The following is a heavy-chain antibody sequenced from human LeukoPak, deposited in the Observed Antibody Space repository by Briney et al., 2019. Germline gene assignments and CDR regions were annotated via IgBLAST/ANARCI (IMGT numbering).Heavy chain of an antibody. CDR2: VSGGGGST. Sequence: GGSLRLSCAASGFTFSSYGMHWVRQAPGKGLEWVSTVSGGGGSTYYADSVKGRFTISRDNSKNTLYLQMNSLRAEDTAVYYCAKDPEGPWGQGTLVTVSS. V-gene: IGHV3-23*01. J-gene: IGHJ5*02. CDR1: GFTFSSYG. CDR3: AKDPEGP.